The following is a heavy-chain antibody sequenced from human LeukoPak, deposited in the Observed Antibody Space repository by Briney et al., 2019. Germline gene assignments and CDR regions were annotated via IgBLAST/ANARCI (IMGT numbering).Heavy chain of an antibody. CDR3: ARGGKYYDSSGYTFDY. D-gene: IGHD3-22*01. V-gene: IGHV4-4*07. CDR2: IYTSGST. Sequence: SETLSLTCTVSGGSISSYYWSWIRQPAGKGLEWIGRIYTSGSTNYNPSLKSRVTISVDKSKNQFSLELSSVTAADTAVYYCARGGKYYDSSGYTFDYWGQGTLVTVSS. CDR1: GGSISSYY. J-gene: IGHJ4*02.